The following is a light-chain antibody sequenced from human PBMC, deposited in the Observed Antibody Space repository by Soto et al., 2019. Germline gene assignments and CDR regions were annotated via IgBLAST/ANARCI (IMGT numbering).Light chain of an antibody. V-gene: IGLV1-40*01. Sequence: QLVLTQPPSVSGAPGQRVTISCTGSSSNIGAGYDVHWYQQLPGTAPKLLIYGNSNRPSGVPDRFSGSKSGTSASLAITGLQAEDEADYYGQSYDSSLSAYVVFGGGTQLTVL. CDR1: SSNIGAGYD. CDR3: QSYDSSLSAYVV. J-gene: IGLJ2*01. CDR2: GNS.